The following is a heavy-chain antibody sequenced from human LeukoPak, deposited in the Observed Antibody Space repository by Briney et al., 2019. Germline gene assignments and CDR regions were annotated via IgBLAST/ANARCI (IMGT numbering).Heavy chain of an antibody. CDR2: INHSGST. CDR3: ARGRGRWYPETFDY. Sequence: SETLSLTCAVYGGSFSGYYWSWIRQPPGKGLEWIGEINHSGSTNYNPSLKSRVTISVDTSKNQFSLKLSSVTAADTAVYYCARGRGRWYPETFDYWGQGTLVTVSS. CDR1: GGSFSGYY. J-gene: IGHJ4*02. D-gene: IGHD4-23*01. V-gene: IGHV4-34*01.